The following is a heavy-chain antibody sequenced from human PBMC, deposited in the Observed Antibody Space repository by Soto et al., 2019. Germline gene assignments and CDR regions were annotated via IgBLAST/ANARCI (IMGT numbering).Heavy chain of an antibody. J-gene: IGHJ4*02. CDR1: GGSISSYY. D-gene: IGHD3-16*01. Sequence: QVQLQESGPGLVKPSETLSLTCTVAGGSISSYYWSWLRQPPGKGLEWIGYIYYSGSTNYNPSLKSRVTMSVDTSKNQFSLRLRSVTDADTAVYYCASQGGQGDYWGQGTLVTVSS. CDR2: IYYSGST. CDR3: ASQGGQGDY. V-gene: IGHV4-59*08.